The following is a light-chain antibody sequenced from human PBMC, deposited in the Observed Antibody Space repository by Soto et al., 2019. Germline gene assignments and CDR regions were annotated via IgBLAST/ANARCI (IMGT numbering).Light chain of an antibody. CDR1: QSLSSSY. J-gene: IGKJ2*02. CDR3: QQYNTSPCT. CDR2: AAS. V-gene: IGKV3-20*01. Sequence: EVVLTQSPGTLSLSPGERATLSCRASQSLSSSYLAWYQQKPGQAPRLLIFAASTRAAGIADRFSGSASGTDFTLTISGLEPEDFAVYYCQQYNTSPCTFGQGTKVDIK.